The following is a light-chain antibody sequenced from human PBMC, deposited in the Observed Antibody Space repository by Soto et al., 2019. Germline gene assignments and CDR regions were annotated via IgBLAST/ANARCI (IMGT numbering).Light chain of an antibody. Sequence: EIVMTQSPATLSVSPGERATLSCRASQSVSIKLAWYQQKPGQAPRLLIYDTSTRATGIPARFSGSGSGTDFTLTISRLEPEDFAVYYCHQYDSWTFGQGTKGDIK. CDR3: HQYDSWT. V-gene: IGKV3-15*01. CDR1: QSVSIK. CDR2: DTS. J-gene: IGKJ1*01.